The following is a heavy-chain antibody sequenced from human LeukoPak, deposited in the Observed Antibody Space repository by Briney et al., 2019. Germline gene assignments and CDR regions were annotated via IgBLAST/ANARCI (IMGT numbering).Heavy chain of an antibody. CDR3: ARDLWWELPQLGGNY. V-gene: IGHV3-53*01. Sequence: GGSLRLSCAASGFTVSSNYMSWVRQAPGKGLEWVSVIYSGGSTYYADSVKGRFTISRDNSKNTLYHQMNSLRAEDTAVYYCARDLWWELPQLGGNYWGQGTLVTVSS. J-gene: IGHJ4*02. CDR1: GFTVSSNY. D-gene: IGHD2-15*01. CDR2: IYSGGST.